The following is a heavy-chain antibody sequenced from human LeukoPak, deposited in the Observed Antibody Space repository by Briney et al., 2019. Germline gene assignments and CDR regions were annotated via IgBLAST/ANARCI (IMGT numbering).Heavy chain of an antibody. J-gene: IGHJ4*02. CDR2: IKTNTGNP. V-gene: IGHV7-4-1*02. CDR3: ARDPGGRSGYYPNFDY. D-gene: IGHD3-22*01. Sequence: ASVKVSCKASGYTFTSYGISWVRQAPGQGLEWMGWIKTNTGNPTYAQGFTGRFVFSLDTSVSTAYLQISSLKAEDTAVYYCARDPGGRSGYYPNFDYWGQGTLVTVSS. CDR1: GYTFTSYG.